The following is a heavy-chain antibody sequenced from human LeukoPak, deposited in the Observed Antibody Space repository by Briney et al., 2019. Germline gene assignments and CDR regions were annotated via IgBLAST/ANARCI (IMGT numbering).Heavy chain of an antibody. CDR1: GFTFDTFA. D-gene: IGHD7-27*01. CDR2: IGNTET. J-gene: IGHJ4*02. Sequence: GESLRLSCVASGFTFDTFAMSWVRLAPGKGLEWVSGIGNTETYYADSVKGRFTISRDNSKSTIYLHMNSLRAEDTALYYCARGGQAFNSNWDYFEYWGQGTPVTVSS. CDR3: ARGGQAFNSNWDYFEY. V-gene: IGHV3-23*01.